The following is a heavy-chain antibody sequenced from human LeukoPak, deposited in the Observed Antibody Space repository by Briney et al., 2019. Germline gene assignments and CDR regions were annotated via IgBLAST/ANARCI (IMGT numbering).Heavy chain of an antibody. D-gene: IGHD5-18*01. CDR1: GFTFSSYS. CDR2: ISSSGSTI. V-gene: IGHV3-48*04. CDR3: ARDNRGYSYGYGY. Sequence: GGSLRPSCAASGFTFSSYSMNWVRQAPGKGLEWVSYISSSGSTIYYADSVKGRFTISRDNAKNSLYLQMNSLRAEDTAVYYCARDNRGYSYGYGYWGQGTLVTVSS. J-gene: IGHJ4*02.